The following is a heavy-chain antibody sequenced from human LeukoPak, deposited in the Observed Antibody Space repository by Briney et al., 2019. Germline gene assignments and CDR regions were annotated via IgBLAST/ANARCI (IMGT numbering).Heavy chain of an antibody. CDR1: GFTFSSYA. CDR2: ISGSGGST. Sequence: GGSLRLSCAASGFTFSSYAMSWVRQAPGKGLEWVSAISGSGGSTYYADSVKGRFTISRDNSKNTLYLQMNSLRAEDTAVYYCAKDDTSSGWFSNFDYWSQGTLVTVSS. V-gene: IGHV3-23*01. J-gene: IGHJ4*02. CDR3: AKDDTSSGWFSNFDY. D-gene: IGHD6-19*01.